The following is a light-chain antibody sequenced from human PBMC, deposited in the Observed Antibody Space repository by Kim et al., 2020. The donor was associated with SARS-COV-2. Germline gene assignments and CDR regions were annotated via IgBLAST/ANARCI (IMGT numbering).Light chain of an antibody. CDR3: CSYAGSSTLV. V-gene: IGLV2-23*02. CDR2: EVS. CDR1: ISDIGSYNL. Sequence: SALTQPSSVSGSPGQMITIACTGTISDIGSYNLVSWYQQHPGKAPKLMIYEVSRRPSGVSNRFSGSKYGNTASLTITGFQAEDEAVYYCCSYAGSSTLVFGGGTKLTVL. J-gene: IGLJ3*02.